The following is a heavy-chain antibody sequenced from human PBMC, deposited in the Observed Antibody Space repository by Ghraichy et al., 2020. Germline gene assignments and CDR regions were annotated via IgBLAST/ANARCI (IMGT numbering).Heavy chain of an antibody. J-gene: IGHJ3*01. CDR2: ISSDGSRE. CDR1: GFTFSNYA. D-gene: IGHD2/OR15-2a*01. V-gene: IGHV3-30-3*01. Sequence: GGSLRLSCAASGFTFSNYAMHWVRQAPGKGLEWVAFISSDGSRENYLDSVKGRFTISRDNSESTLSLQMNSLRAEDAARYYCARNGIACPNCNHDAFNLWGQGTRVTVSS. CDR3: ARNGIACPNCNHDAFNL.